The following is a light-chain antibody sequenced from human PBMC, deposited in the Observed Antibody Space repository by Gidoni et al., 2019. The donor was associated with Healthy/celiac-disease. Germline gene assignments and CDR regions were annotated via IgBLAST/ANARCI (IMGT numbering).Light chain of an antibody. CDR2: EVS. V-gene: IGLV2-14*01. CDR1: SSDVGGYNY. J-gene: IGLJ2*01. Sequence: QSALTQPASVSGSPGQSITISCTGTSSDVGGYNYVSWYQQHPGKAPKLMNYEVSNRPPGVSNRFSGSKSGNTASLTISGLQAEDEADYYCSSYTSSSTLVVFGGGTKLTVL. CDR3: SSYTSSSTLVV.